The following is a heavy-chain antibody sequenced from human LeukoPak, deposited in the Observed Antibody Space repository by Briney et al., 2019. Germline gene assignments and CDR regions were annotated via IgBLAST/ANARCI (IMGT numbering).Heavy chain of an antibody. CDR1: GFTFSSYS. Sequence: GGSLRLSCAASGFTFSSYSMNWVRQAPGKGLEWVSSISSSSYIYYADSVKGPFTISRENAKNSLYLQMNSLRAEDTAVYYCARESSSWLDYWGQGTLVTVSS. CDR3: ARESSSWLDY. CDR2: ISSSSYI. V-gene: IGHV3-21*01. J-gene: IGHJ4*02. D-gene: IGHD6-13*01.